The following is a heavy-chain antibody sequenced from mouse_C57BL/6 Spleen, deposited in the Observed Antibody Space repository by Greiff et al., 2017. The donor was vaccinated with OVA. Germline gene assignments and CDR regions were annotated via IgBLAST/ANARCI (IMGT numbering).Heavy chain of an antibody. CDR3: ARTGYYYGSSSLAMDY. CDR2: ISSGSSTI. V-gene: IGHV5-17*01. Sequence: EVKLVESGGGLVKPGGSLKLSCAASGFTFSDYGMHWVRQAPEKGLEWVAYISSGSSTIYYADTVKGRFTISRDNAKNTLFLQMTSLRSEDTAMYYCARTGYYYGSSSLAMDYWGQGTSVTVSS. D-gene: IGHD1-1*01. J-gene: IGHJ4*01. CDR1: GFTFSDYG.